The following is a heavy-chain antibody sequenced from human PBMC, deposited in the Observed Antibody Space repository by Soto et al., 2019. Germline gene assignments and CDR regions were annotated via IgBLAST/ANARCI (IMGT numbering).Heavy chain of an antibody. CDR2: ISSSSSYI. CDR1: GFTFSSYS. V-gene: IGHV3-21*01. J-gene: IGHJ6*03. CDR3: ARDEDGVYNWNSGKYYYYYYYMDV. Sequence: GGSLRLSCAASGFTFSSYSMNWVRQAPGKGLEWVSSISSSSSYIYYADSVKGRFTISRDNAKNSLYLQMNSLRAEDTAVYYCARDEDGVYNWNSGKYYYYYYYMDVWGKGTTVTVSS. D-gene: IGHD1-7*01.